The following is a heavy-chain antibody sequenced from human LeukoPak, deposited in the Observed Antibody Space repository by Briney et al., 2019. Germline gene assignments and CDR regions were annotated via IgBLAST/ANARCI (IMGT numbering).Heavy chain of an antibody. V-gene: IGHV3-66*01. J-gene: IGHJ6*02. D-gene: IGHD3-16*01. CDR2: IHTGGKT. Sequence: GGSLRLSCAASGFTFSSYGMNWVRQAPGKGLEWVSVIHTGGKTYYADSVKGRFTISRDTSKTTLYLQMNSLRAEDTAVYYCASAIRVYGMEVWGQGTTVTVSS. CDR1: GFTFSSYG. CDR3: ASAIRVYGMEV.